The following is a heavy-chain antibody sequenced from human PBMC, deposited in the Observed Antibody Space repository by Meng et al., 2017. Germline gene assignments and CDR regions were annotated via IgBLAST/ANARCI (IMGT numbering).Heavy chain of an antibody. CDR2: IYSGGST. CDR3: ASLGIAAAGQPDY. Sequence: GESLKISCAASGFTVSSNYMSWVRQAPGKGLEWVSVIYSGGSTYYADSVKGRFTISRHNSKNTLYLQMNSLRPEDTAVYYCASLGIAAAGQPDYWGQGTLVTVSS. CDR1: GFTVSSNY. J-gene: IGHJ4*02. D-gene: IGHD6-13*01. V-gene: IGHV3-53*04.